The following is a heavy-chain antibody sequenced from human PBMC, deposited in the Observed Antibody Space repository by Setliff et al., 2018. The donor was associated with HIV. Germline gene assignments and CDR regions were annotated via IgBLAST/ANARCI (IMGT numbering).Heavy chain of an antibody. V-gene: IGHV3-64D*09. CDR1: GFTFSSYA. Sequence: PGGSLRLSCSASGFTFSSYAMHWVRQAPGKGLEYVSAISSNGGSTYYADSVKGRFTISRDNSKNTLYLQMSSLRAEDTAVYYCVKARVDGDYYYYYYMDVRGKGTTVTVSS. J-gene: IGHJ6*03. D-gene: IGHD4-17*01. CDR3: VKARVDGDYYYYYYMDV. CDR2: ISSNGGST.